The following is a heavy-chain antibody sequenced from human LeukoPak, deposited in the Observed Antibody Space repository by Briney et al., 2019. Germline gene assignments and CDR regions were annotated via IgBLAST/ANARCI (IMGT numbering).Heavy chain of an antibody. CDR1: GVTLSSYA. D-gene: IGHD6-13*01. V-gene: IGHV3-23*01. CDR3: ARGPWSAAGYNGMDV. J-gene: IGHJ6*02. Sequence: GGSLRLSCAASGVTLSSYAMSWARQAPGKGLEWVSGISSSGSGGNTYYADSVKGRFTISRDSSKNTLFLQMNSLRGEDTAVYYCARGPWSAAGYNGMDVWGQGTTVTVSS. CDR2: ISSSGSGGNT.